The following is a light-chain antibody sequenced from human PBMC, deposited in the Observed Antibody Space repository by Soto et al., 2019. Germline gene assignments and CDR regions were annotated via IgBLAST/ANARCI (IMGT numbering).Light chain of an antibody. CDR2: RTF. CDR1: QSIASSY. CDR3: QQFSSAPLT. Sequence: EIVLTQSPGTLSLSPGQRATLSCRASQSIASSYLAWYQQKPGQPPRLLLYRTFNRATGIPDRFSGSGSGTDVTLTISRLEPEDFAVYFCQQFSSAPLTCGGGAKVEI. J-gene: IGKJ4*02. V-gene: IGKV3-20*01.